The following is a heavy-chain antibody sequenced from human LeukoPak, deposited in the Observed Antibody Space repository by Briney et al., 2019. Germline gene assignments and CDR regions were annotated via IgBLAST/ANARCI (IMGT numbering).Heavy chain of an antibody. D-gene: IGHD1-26*01. CDR3: ARVGWELLGPFDH. CDR1: GGSISSSSYY. V-gene: IGHV4-39*07. CDR2: IYYSGST. J-gene: IGHJ4*02. Sequence: SSETLSLTCTVSGGSISSSSYYWGWIRQPPGKGLEWIGSIYYSGSTYYNPSLKSRVTISVDRSKNQFSLKLGSVIAADTAVYYCARVGWELLGPFDHWGQGTLVTVSS.